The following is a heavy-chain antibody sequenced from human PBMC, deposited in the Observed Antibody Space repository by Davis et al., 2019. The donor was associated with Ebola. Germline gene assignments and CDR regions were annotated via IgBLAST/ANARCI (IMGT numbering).Heavy chain of an antibody. Sequence: GESPKTPCAASGFTFDNYAMSWVRQAPGKGLEWVSSISAGAVNTYYADSVQGRFTISRDNSKNTLYLQMNSLRAEDTAVYYCAKSRVSSWLLAYWGQGTLVTVSS. V-gene: IGHV3-23*01. CDR2: ISAGAVNT. CDR1: GFTFDNYA. J-gene: IGHJ4*02. D-gene: IGHD6-13*01. CDR3: AKSRVSSWLLAY.